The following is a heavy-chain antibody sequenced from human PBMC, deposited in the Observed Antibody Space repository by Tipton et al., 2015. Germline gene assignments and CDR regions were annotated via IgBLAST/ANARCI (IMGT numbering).Heavy chain of an antibody. J-gene: IGHJ4*02. D-gene: IGHD3-22*01. Sequence: SLRLSCAASGFTFRSYSMNWVRRAPGKGLEWIAYISSSSTKYYADSVKGRFTISRDNARNSLYLQMNSLRDEDTAVYYCARPRNVDYYDSSGPVYYFDYWGQGTLVTVSS. V-gene: IGHV3-48*02. CDR1: GFTFRSYS. CDR2: ISSSSTK. CDR3: ARPRNVDYYDSSGPVYYFDY.